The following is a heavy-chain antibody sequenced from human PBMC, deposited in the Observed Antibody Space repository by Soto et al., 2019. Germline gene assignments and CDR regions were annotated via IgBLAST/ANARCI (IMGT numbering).Heavy chain of an antibody. CDR1: GDSINSVDHY. V-gene: IGHV4-30-4*01. CDR2: IYHSGST. D-gene: IGHD1-26*01. Sequence: SETLSLTCTVSGDSINSVDHYWSWIRQPPGKGLEWMGYIYHSGSTHYNPSLNSRLTISIDTSTNRFALNLTSVTAADTAVYFCARLRWETENNWFDPWGQGALVTVSS. CDR3: ARLRWETENNWFDP. J-gene: IGHJ5*02.